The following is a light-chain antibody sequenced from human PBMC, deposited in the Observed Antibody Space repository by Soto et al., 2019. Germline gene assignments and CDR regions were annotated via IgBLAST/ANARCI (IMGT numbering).Light chain of an antibody. CDR2: EVS. CDR3: TSYTGSSTLV. Sequence: QSVLTQPASVSGSPGQSITITCTVTSSDVGGYNYVSWFQQHPGKVPRLIIFEVSNRPSGVSNRFSGSKSGNTASLTISGLQAEDEADYYCTSYTGSSTLVFGGGTKVTVL. V-gene: IGLV2-14*01. CDR1: SSDVGGYNY. J-gene: IGLJ2*01.